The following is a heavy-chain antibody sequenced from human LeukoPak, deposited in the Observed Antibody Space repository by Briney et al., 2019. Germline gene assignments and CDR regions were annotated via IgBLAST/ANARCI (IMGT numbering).Heavy chain of an antibody. CDR1: GGSISSYY. D-gene: IGHD3-22*01. CDR2: IYYSGST. Sequence: PSETLSLTCTVSGGSISSYYWSWIRQPPGKGLEWIGYIYYSGSTNYNPSLKSRITISVDTSKNQFSLKLSSVTAADTAVYYCARGLSLYYFDYWGQGTLVTVSS. CDR3: ARGLSLYYFDY. J-gene: IGHJ4*02. V-gene: IGHV4-59*01.